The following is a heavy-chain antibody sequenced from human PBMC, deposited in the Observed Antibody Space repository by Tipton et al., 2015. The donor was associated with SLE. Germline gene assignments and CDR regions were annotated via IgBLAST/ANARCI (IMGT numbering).Heavy chain of an antibody. CDR3: ARRLELEGWFHP. V-gene: IGHV3-23*01. D-gene: IGHD1-7*01. J-gene: IGHJ5*02. Sequence: GSLRLSCAASGFTFSSYAMSWVRQAPGKGLEWVSAISGSGGSTYYADSVKGRFTISRDNSKNTLYLQMNSLRAEDTAVYYCARRLELEGWFHPWGQGTLVTVSS. CDR1: GFTFSSYA. CDR2: ISGSGGST.